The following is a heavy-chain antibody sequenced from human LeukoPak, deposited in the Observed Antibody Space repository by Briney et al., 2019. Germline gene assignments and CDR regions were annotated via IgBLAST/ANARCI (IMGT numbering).Heavy chain of an antibody. Sequence: NAGGSLRLSCAASRFTFSSYSMNWVRQAPGKGLEWVSSISSSSSYIYYADSVKGRFTISRDNAKNSLYLQMNSLRAEDTAVYYCARVHDSSGYYFDYWGQGTLVTVSS. J-gene: IGHJ4*02. V-gene: IGHV3-21*01. CDR2: ISSSSSYI. D-gene: IGHD3-22*01. CDR1: RFTFSSYS. CDR3: ARVHDSSGYYFDY.